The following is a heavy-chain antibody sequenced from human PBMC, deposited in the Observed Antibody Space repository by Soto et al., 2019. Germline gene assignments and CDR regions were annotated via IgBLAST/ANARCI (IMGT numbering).Heavy chain of an antibody. V-gene: IGHV4-59*01. Sequence: PSETLSLTCTVSGGSISSYYWSWIRQPPGKGLECIGYIYYSGSTNYNPSLKSRVTISVDTSKNQFSLKLSSVTAADTAVYYCASGYDHDAFDIWGQGTMVTVSS. CDR3: ASGYDHDAFDI. J-gene: IGHJ3*02. D-gene: IGHD5-12*01. CDR1: GGSISSYY. CDR2: IYYSGST.